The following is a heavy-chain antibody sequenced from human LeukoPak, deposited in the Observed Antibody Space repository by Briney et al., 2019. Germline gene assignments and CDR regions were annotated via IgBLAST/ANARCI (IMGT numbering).Heavy chain of an antibody. J-gene: IGHJ6*03. CDR3: ARGRGDIVATISRNYYYYYMDV. CDR1: GGTFSSYA. D-gene: IGHD5-12*01. Sequence: SVKVSCKASGGTFSSYAISWVRQAPGQGLEWMGGIIPIFGTANYAQKFQGRATITTDESTSTAYMELSSLRSEDTAVYYCARGRGDIVATISRNYYYYYMDVWGKGTTVTVSS. CDR2: IIPIFGTA. V-gene: IGHV1-69*05.